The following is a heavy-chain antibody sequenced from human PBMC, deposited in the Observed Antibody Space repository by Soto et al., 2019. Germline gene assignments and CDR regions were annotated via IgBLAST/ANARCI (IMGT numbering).Heavy chain of an antibody. D-gene: IGHD3-16*01. CDR2: IYYSGST. Sequence: QVQLQESGPGLVKPSQTLSLTCTVSGGSISSGDYYWSWIRQPPGKGLEWIGYIYYSGSTYYNPSLKSRVTISVDTSKNQFSLKLSSVTAADTAVYYCARGGIMITFGGVRAFDIWGQGTMVTVSS. CDR1: GGSISSGDYY. V-gene: IGHV4-30-4*01. CDR3: ARGGIMITFGGVRAFDI. J-gene: IGHJ3*02.